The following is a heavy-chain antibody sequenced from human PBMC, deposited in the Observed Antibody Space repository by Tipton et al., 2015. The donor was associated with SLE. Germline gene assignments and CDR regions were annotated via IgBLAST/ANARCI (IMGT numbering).Heavy chain of an antibody. CDR1: GYSISSSGYY. Sequence: TLSLTCTVSGYSISSSGYYWGWIRQPPGKGLEWIGSIYYSGSTYYNPSLKSRVTISVDTSKNQFSLKLSSVTAADTAVYYCARQAQRKLWFDYWGQGTLVTVSS. CDR2: IYYSGST. J-gene: IGHJ5*01. V-gene: IGHV4-39*01. D-gene: IGHD1-14*01. CDR3: ARQAQRKLWFDY.